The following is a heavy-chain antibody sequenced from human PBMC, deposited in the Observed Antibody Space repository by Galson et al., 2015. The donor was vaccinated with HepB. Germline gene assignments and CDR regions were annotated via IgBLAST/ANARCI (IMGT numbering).Heavy chain of an antibody. V-gene: IGHV4-59*08. CDR2: IYYSGST. J-gene: IGHJ4*02. CDR1: GGSISSYY. CDR3: ARGAQPGDYFDY. Sequence: LSLTCTVSGGSISSYYWSWIRQPPGKGLEWIGYIYYSGSTNYNPSLKSRVTISVDTSKNQFSLKLSSVTAADTAVYYCARGAQPGDYFDYWGQGTLVTVSS. D-gene: IGHD2-2*01.